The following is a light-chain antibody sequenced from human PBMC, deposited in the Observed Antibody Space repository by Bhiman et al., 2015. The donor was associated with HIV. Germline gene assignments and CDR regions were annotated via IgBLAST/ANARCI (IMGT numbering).Light chain of an antibody. CDR1: SSNIGNNY. J-gene: IGLJ1*01. Sequence: QSVLTQPPSVSAAPGQKVTLSCSGTSSNIGNNYVSWYQQVPGAAPKVLIYENDKRPSGIPDRFSGSKSGTSATLTISRVEAGDEADYYCQVWDSSSGHPSYVFGTGTKVTVL. V-gene: IGLV1-51*02. CDR3: QVWDSSSGHPSYV. CDR2: END.